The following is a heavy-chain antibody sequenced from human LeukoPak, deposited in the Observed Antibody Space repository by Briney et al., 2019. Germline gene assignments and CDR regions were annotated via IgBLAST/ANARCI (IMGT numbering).Heavy chain of an antibody. Sequence: PGGSLRLSCAASGFAFTNYWMHWVRQAPGKGLLWVSRINSDGSRTSYADSVKGRFTISRDNAKNTLSLQMNSLRAEDTAVYYCASGYYDSTGYYGVDYWGQGTLVTVSS. V-gene: IGHV3-74*01. CDR3: ASGYYDSTGYYGVDY. CDR1: GFAFTNYW. J-gene: IGHJ4*02. D-gene: IGHD3-22*01. CDR2: INSDGSRT.